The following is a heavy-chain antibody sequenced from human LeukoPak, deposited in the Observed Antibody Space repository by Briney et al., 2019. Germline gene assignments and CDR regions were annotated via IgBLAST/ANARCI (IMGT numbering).Heavy chain of an antibody. CDR2: TNEAGGDK. J-gene: IGHJ4*02. CDR3: AIATTGRGAFGS. V-gene: IGHV3-7*01. CDR1: GFTFSSYS. D-gene: IGHD1-1*01. Sequence: GGSLRLSCAASGFTFSSYSMNWVRQAPGKGLECVASTNEAGGDKYHVDSVKGRFTISRDNSKNSLSLQMNSLTAEDTAIYYCAIATTGRGAFGSWGQGTLVSVSS.